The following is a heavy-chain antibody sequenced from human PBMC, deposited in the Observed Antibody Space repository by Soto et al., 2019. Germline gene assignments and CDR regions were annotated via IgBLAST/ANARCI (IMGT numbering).Heavy chain of an antibody. Sequence: EVQLVESGGGLVQPGRSLRLSCAVSGFTFDDYAMHWVRQAPGKGLEWGSGISWNSGSIGYADSVKGRFTISRDNAKNSMYLQMNSLRAEDTALYYCAKDGSEGHFDYWGQGTLVTVSS. J-gene: IGHJ4*02. CDR2: ISWNSGSI. V-gene: IGHV3-9*01. CDR3: AKDGSEGHFDY. D-gene: IGHD3-10*01. CDR1: GFTFDDYA.